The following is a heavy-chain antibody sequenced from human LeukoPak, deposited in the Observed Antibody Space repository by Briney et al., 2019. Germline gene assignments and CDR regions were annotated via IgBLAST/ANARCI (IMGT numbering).Heavy chain of an antibody. CDR3: AKVFRGAQLWLGN. CDR2: IRYDGSNK. Sequence: GGSLRLSCAASGFTFSSYGMHWVRQAPGKGLEWVAFIRYDGSNKYYADSVKGRFTISRDNSKNTLYLQMNSLRAEDTAVYYCAKVFRGAQLWLGNWGQGTLVTVSS. CDR1: GFTFSSYG. J-gene: IGHJ4*02. V-gene: IGHV3-30*02. D-gene: IGHD5-18*01.